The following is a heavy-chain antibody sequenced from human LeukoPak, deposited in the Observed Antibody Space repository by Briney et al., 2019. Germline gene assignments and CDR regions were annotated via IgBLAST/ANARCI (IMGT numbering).Heavy chain of an antibody. CDR1: GFTFSSYG. CDR3: AKERAVVVAASNWFDP. Sequence: GGSLRLSCAASGFTFSSYGMSWVRQAPGKGLEWVSAISGSGGSTYYADSVKGRFTISRDNSKNTLYLQMNSLRAEDTAVYYCAKERAVVVAASNWFDPWGQGTLVTVSS. D-gene: IGHD2-15*01. V-gene: IGHV3-23*01. CDR2: ISGSGGST. J-gene: IGHJ5*02.